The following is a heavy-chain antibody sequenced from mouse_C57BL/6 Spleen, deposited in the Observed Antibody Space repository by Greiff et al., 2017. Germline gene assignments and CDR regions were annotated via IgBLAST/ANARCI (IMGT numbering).Heavy chain of an antibody. Sequence: QVQLQESGPGLVAPSPSLSITCTVSGFSLTSYGVHWVRRPPGKGLEWVVVIWSDGSTTYNSALKSRLSISKDNSKSHVFLKMNSLQSDCTAMYCSARHSPFSMCCWGQSTSVTVS. V-gene: IGHV2-6-1*01. CDR1: GFSLTSYG. CDR2: IWSDGST. J-gene: IGHJ4*01. CDR3: ARHSPFSMCC.